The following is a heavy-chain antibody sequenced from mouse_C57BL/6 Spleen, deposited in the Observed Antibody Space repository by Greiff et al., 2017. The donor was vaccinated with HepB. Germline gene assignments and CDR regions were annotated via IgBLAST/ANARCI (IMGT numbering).Heavy chain of an antibody. J-gene: IGHJ4*01. CDR2: IDPNSGGT. CDR1: GYTFTSYW. D-gene: IGHD1-1*01. Sequence: QVQLQQPGAELVKPGASVKLSCKASGYTFTSYWMHWVKQRPGRGLEWIGRIDPNSGGTKYNEKFKSKATLTVYKPSSTADMQLSSLTSEDSAVYYFARSWYGSSYYYAMDYWGQGTSVTVSS. V-gene: IGHV1-72*01. CDR3: ARSWYGSSYYYAMDY.